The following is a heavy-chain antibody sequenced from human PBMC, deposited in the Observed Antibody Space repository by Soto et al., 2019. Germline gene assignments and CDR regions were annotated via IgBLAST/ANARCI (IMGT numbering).Heavy chain of an antibody. CDR3: ARGGAGYYYGTGSPDYYYYYMDV. J-gene: IGHJ6*03. CDR1: GYTFISYG. V-gene: IGHV1-18*01. D-gene: IGHD3-10*01. Sequence: ASLKVSCKASGYTFISYGISWVRQAPGPGLEWMGWISAYNGNTNYAQKLQGRVTMTTDTSTSTAYMELRSLRSDDTAVYYCARGGAGYYYGTGSPDYYYYYMDVWGKGTTVTVSS. CDR2: ISAYNGNT.